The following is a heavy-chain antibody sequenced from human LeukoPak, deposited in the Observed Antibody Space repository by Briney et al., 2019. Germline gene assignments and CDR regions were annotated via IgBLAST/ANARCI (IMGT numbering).Heavy chain of an antibody. Sequence: ASAKVSCKASGYTFTGYYMHWVRQAPGQGLEWMGIIHPSGGSTTSAQKFQGRVTMTRDTSTSTVYMELSSLRSEDTAVYYCARDYGDNNWFDHWGQGTLVTVSS. CDR2: IHPSGGST. D-gene: IGHD4-17*01. CDR3: ARDYGDNNWFDH. CDR1: GYTFTGYY. V-gene: IGHV1-46*01. J-gene: IGHJ5*02.